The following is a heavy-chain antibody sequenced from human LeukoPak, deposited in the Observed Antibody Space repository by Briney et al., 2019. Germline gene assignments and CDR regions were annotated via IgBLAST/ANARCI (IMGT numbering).Heavy chain of an antibody. J-gene: IGHJ4*02. CDR1: GFTFSSYG. CDR3: ARDQYYYDSSGYIIDY. V-gene: IGHV3-33*01. D-gene: IGHD3-22*01. CDR2: IWYDGSNK. Sequence: GGSLRLSCAASGFTFSSYGMHWVRQAPGKGLEWVAVIWYDGSNKYYADSVKGRFTISRDNSKNTLYLQMNSLRAEDTAVYYCARDQYYYDSSGYIIDYWGQGTLVTVSS.